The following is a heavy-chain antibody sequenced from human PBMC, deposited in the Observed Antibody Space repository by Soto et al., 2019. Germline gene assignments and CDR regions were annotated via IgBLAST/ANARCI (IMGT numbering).Heavy chain of an antibody. CDR3: ARDSVDSYDFWSGSDSSMDV. CDR2: ISSSSTTI. Sequence: EVQLVESGGGLVQPGGSLRLSCAASGFTFSSYSMNWVRQAPGKGLECISYISSSSTTIYYADSVKGRFTISRDNAKNSLYLQMNSLRDEDTAVYYCARDSVDSYDFWSGSDSSMDVWGQGTTVTVSS. V-gene: IGHV3-48*02. D-gene: IGHD3-3*01. CDR1: GFTFSSYS. J-gene: IGHJ6*02.